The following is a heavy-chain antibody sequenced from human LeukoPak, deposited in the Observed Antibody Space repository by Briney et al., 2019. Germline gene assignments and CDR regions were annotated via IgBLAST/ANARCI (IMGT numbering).Heavy chain of an antibody. V-gene: IGHV4-39*07. D-gene: IGHD1-26*01. Sequence: SETLSLTCSVSGGSINTNNYYWGWIRQPPGRGLEWIGTIHYTGTTFYNPSLQSRITLSVDASKNLFSLKLSSVTAADTAVYYCARGGGFQFDYWGQGTLVTVSS. CDR1: GGSINTNNYY. CDR3: ARGGGFQFDY. CDR2: IHYTGTT. J-gene: IGHJ4*02.